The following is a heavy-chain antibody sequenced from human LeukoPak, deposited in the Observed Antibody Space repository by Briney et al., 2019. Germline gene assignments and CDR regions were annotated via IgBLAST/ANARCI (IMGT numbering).Heavy chain of an antibody. CDR3: ARVGSISSGWYGVGAFDI. CDR2: ISSSSSYI. J-gene: IGHJ3*02. D-gene: IGHD6-13*01. CDR1: GFTFSSYA. Sequence: GGSLRLSCAASGFTFSSYAMSWVRQAPGKGLEWVSSISSSSSYIYYADSVKGRFTISRDNAKNSLYPQMNSLRAEDTAVYYCARVGSISSGWYGVGAFDIWGQGTMVTVSS. V-gene: IGHV3-21*01.